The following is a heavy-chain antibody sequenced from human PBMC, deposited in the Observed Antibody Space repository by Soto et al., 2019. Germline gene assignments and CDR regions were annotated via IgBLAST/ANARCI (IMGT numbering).Heavy chain of an antibody. D-gene: IGHD6-19*01. CDR2: IYYSGST. CDR3: ARDLRGAGTSGYYGMDV. CDR1: GGSISSYY. J-gene: IGHJ6*02. Sequence: QVQLQESGPGLVKPSETLSLTCTVSGGSISSYYWSWIRQPPGKGLEWIGYIYYSGSTTYQPSLKSRVTISVDSSQNQFSLELTSVTAADTAVYFCARDLRGAGTSGYYGMDVWGQGTTVTVSS. V-gene: IGHV4-59*01.